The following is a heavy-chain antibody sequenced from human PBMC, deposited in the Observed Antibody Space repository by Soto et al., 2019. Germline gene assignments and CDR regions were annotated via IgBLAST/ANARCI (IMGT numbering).Heavy chain of an antibody. CDR1: GFTFSSYT. CDR2: ISSSSNTI. V-gene: IGHV3-48*02. D-gene: IGHD5-18*01. J-gene: IGHJ6*02. Sequence: EVQLVESGGGLVQPGGSLRLSCAASGFTFSSYTMNWVRQAPGKGLEWVSYISSSSNTIYYADSVKGRFTISRDNAKNSLYLQMNSLTDEDTAVYYCATESVDTTMEHLIAMDVWAQATTVTFSS. CDR3: ATESVDTTMEHLIAMDV.